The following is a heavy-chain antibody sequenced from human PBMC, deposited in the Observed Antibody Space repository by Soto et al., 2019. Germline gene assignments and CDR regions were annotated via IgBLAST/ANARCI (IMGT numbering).Heavy chain of an antibody. CDR1: GYTFTSYY. D-gene: IGHD3-3*01. Sequence: ASVKVSCKASGYTFTSYYMHWVRQAPGQGLEWMGIINPSGGSTSYAQKFQGRVTMTRDTSTSTAYMELRSLRSDDTAVYYCARDGVTIFGVVMGELDYWGQGPLVTVST. CDR2: INPSGGST. V-gene: IGHV1-46*01. CDR3: ARDGVTIFGVVMGELDY. J-gene: IGHJ4*02.